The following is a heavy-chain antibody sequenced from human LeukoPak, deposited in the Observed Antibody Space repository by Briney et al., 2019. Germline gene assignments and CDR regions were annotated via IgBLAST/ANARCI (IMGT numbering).Heavy chain of an antibody. J-gene: IGHJ4*02. V-gene: IGHV3-23*01. CDR3: AKGPLTEVAGTTWDY. Sequence: GGSLRLSCAASGFTFSTCAMTWVRQAPGKGLEWVSAISGGGVNTYYADSVKGRFTISRDNSKNTLFLQMNSLRADDTAVYYCAKGPLTEVAGTTWDYWGQGTLVTVAS. D-gene: IGHD1-14*01. CDR1: GFTFSTCA. CDR2: ISGGGVNT.